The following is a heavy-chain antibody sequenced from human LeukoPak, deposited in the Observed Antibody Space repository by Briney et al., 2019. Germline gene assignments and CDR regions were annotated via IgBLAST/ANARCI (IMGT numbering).Heavy chain of an antibody. J-gene: IGHJ4*02. CDR2: MSYDGRNT. D-gene: IGHD1-1*01. V-gene: IGHV3-30*18. Sequence: GGSLRLSCAASGFTFSSYGMHWVRQAPGKGLEWVAVMSYDGRNTYYADSVKGRFTISRDNSKNTLYLQMNSPRVEDTAVYYCTKVQLERRELLPNFDYWGQGTLVTVSS. CDR3: TKVQLERRELLPNFDY. CDR1: GFTFSSYG.